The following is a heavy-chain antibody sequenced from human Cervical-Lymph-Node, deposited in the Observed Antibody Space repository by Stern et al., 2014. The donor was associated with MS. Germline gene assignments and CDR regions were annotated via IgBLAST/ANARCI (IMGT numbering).Heavy chain of an antibody. D-gene: IGHD3-3*01. CDR1: GFSLNTTAMS. CDR2: VAWDDEK. V-gene: IGHV2-70*01. J-gene: IGHJ6*02. CDR3: ARGFGAQNMDV. Sequence: QVTLRESGPALVQPTQTLTLTCTFSGFSLNTTAMSVSWIRQPPGKALEWLAIVAWDDEKFYSTSLRTRLTISRDTSKNQVVLTMTNVDPVDTATYYCARGFGAQNMDVWGQGTTVTVSS.